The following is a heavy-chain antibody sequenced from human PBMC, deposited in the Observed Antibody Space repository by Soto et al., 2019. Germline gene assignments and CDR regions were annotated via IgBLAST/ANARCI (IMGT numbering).Heavy chain of an antibody. J-gene: IGHJ4*02. CDR1: GFTFSSYT. CDR3: AKDFYSSSSGYFDY. Sequence: GTVRLSCKASGFTFSSYTMSWVRQAAGKGLEWVSAISGSGGSTYYADSVKGRFTISRDNSKNTLYLQMNSLRAEDTAVYYCAKDFYSSSSGYFDYWGQGTLVTVYS. D-gene: IGHD6-6*01. V-gene: IGHV3-23*01. CDR2: ISGSGGST.